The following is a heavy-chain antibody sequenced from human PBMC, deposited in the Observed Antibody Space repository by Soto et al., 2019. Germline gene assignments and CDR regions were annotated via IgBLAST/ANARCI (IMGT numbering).Heavy chain of an antibody. CDR2: ISGSGGST. CDR1: GFTFSRYA. V-gene: IGHV3-23*01. J-gene: IGHJ4*02. Sequence: PGGSLRLSCAASGFTFSRYAMSWVRQAPGKGLEWVSAISGSGGSTYYADSVKCRFTISRDNSKNTLYLQMNSLRAEDTAVYFCAKIYDTSGYYYGHWGQGTLVTVSS. CDR3: AKIYDTSGYYYGH. D-gene: IGHD3-22*01.